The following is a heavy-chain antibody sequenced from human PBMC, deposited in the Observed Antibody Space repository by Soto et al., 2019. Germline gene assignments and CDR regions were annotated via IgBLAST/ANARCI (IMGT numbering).Heavy chain of an antibody. V-gene: IGHV3-23*01. D-gene: IGHD1-1*01. CDR3: ARVKRGPLGIFDF. CDR2: ISVSAYRT. CDR1: GGTLNSHD. J-gene: IGHJ4*02. Sequence: GGLKRLSCAASGGTLNSHDRGWVRQKKGKGMEWVSSISVSAYRTYYADSVKGRFTISRDNSKNTLFLQLNSLRAEDTALYYCARVKRGPLGIFDFWGQGPPVTVSS.